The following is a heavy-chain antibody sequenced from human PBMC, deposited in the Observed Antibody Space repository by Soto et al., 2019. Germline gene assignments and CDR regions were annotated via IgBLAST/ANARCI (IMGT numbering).Heavy chain of an antibody. V-gene: IGHV3-30*03. Sequence: QVQLVESGGGVVQPGRSLRLSCAASGFTFSNYDMHWVRQAPGKGLERLAIISYDGDNEYYADSVRGRFTISRDNSKNTLFLQANNLKHEDTAVYYCATDGGLVYCNSLGFFANLFDYWSKGTLVT. J-gene: IGHJ4*02. CDR3: ATDGGLVYCNSLGFFANLFDY. D-gene: IGHD2-2*01. CDR2: ISYDGDNE. CDR1: GFTFSNYD.